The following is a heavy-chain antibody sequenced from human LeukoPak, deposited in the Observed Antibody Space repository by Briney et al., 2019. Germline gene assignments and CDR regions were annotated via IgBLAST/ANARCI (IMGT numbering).Heavy chain of an antibody. J-gene: IGHJ4*02. CDR1: GFTFSTYT. D-gene: IGHD1-26*01. Sequence: GGSLRLSCAASGFTFSTYTVNWVRQAPGKGLEWVSSITGSSSYIYYADSMKGRFTISRDNAQNSLYLQMNSLRADDTAVYYCAKGSDFDYWGQGTLVTVSS. V-gene: IGHV3-21*01. CDR3: AKGSDFDY. CDR2: ITGSSSYI.